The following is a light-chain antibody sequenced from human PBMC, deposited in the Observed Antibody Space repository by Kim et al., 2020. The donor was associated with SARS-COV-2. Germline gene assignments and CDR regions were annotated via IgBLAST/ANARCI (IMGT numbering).Light chain of an antibody. J-gene: IGKJ5*01. V-gene: IGKV1-27*01. CDR1: QGIRNY. CDR2: GAS. Sequence: DIQMTQSPSSLSASVGDRVTITCRASQGIRNYLAWYQQKPGKVPKLLIYGASTLQSGVPSRFSGSGSGTDFTLTISSLQPEDVATYYCQTYDSAPIPFGQGTRLEIK. CDR3: QTYDSAPIP.